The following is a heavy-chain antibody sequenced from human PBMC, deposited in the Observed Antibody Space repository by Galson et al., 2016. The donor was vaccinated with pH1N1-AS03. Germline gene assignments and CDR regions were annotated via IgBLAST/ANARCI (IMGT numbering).Heavy chain of an antibody. J-gene: IGHJ3*02. CDR1: GFRFDDYA. V-gene: IGHV3-9*01. Sequence: SLRLSCAVSGFRFDDYAVHWVRQAPGKGLEWVSSISWNSNKIDYADSVKGRFTISGDSAKNSLNLQMNSLRAEDTALYYCIKGGAASADFFDIWGQGTMVTVSS. D-gene: IGHD3/OR15-3a*01. CDR2: ISWNSNKI. CDR3: IKGGAASADFFDI.